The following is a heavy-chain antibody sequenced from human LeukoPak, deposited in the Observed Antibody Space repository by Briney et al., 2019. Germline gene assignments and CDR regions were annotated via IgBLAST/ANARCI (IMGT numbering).Heavy chain of an antibody. V-gene: IGHV2-70*11. CDR3: ARGRRNFEY. CDR2: IDWDDGK. CDR1: GFSLGTSGMC. J-gene: IGHJ4*02. Sequence: GSGPTLVNPTQTLTLTCNISGFSLGTSGMCVNWIRQPPGKALEWLARIDWDDGKYYSASLKTRLTISKDTSKNQVVLTMTNMDPVDTATYYCARGRRNFEYWGQGTLVTVSS.